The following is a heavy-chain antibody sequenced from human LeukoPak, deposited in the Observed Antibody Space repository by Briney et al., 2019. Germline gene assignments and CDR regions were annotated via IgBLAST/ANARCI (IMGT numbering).Heavy chain of an antibody. Sequence: LAGGSLRLSCAASGFTVSSIHMVWVRQAPGKGLEWVSVTYTGGNSYYADSVKGRFIISRDISKNTLYLQMNSLRAEDTAVYYCAKDLEEVYYDFWSGYLKDLYGMDVWGQGTTVTVSS. J-gene: IGHJ6*02. CDR1: GFTVSSIH. CDR2: TYTGGNS. V-gene: IGHV3-53*01. CDR3: AKDLEEVYYDFWSGYLKDLYGMDV. D-gene: IGHD3-3*01.